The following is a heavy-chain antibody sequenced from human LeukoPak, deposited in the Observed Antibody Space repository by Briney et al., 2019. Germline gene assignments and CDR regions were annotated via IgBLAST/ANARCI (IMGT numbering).Heavy chain of an antibody. CDR3: ARLDVYDFDY. V-gene: IGHV3-23*01. D-gene: IGHD1-1*01. CDR2: IRGSGDST. J-gene: IGHJ4*02. Sequence: GGSLRLSCAASGFTFSNSAMSWVRQAPGKGLEWVSGIRGSGDSTYYADSVKGRFTISRDNSENTLSLQMNSLRAEDTAVYYCARLDVYDFDYWGQGTLVTVSS. CDR1: GFTFSNSA.